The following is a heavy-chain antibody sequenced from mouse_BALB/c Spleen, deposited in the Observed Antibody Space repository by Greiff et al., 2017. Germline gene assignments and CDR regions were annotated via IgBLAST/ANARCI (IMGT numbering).Heavy chain of an antibody. Sequence: DVKLVESGGGLVKPGGSLKLSCAASGFTFSSYAMSWVRQTPEKRLEWVASISSGGSTYYPDSVKGRFTISRDNARNILYLQMSSLRSEDTAMYYCASTTVVATYYYAMDYWGQGTSVTVSS. D-gene: IGHD1-1*01. CDR3: ASTTVVATYYYAMDY. CDR2: ISSGGST. CDR1: GFTFSSYA. J-gene: IGHJ4*01. V-gene: IGHV5-6-5*01.